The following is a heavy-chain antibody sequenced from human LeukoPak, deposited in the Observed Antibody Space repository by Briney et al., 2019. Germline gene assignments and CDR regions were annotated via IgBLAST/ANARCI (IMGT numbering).Heavy chain of an antibody. Sequence: ETLSLTCTVSGGSTTGYYWNWVRQAPGKGLEWVSSISRTTSFKYYADSMKGRFTISRDNVKNSLYLQMNSLRAEDTAVYYCARGVIVGDVWGQGTTVTVSS. V-gene: IGHV3-21*01. CDR1: GGSTTGYY. D-gene: IGHD1-26*01. CDR3: ARGVIVGDV. CDR2: ISRTTSFK. J-gene: IGHJ6*02.